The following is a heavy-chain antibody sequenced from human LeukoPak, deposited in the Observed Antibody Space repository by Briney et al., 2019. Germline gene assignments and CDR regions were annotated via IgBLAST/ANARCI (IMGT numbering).Heavy chain of an antibody. CDR2: IYPGDSGS. CDR3: ARLRDAYPDY. CDR1: GYSFTSYW. V-gene: IGHV5-51*01. J-gene: IGHJ4*02. D-gene: IGHD5-24*01. Sequence: GESLKISCKGSGYSFTSYWIGWVRQMPGKGLEWMGIIYPGDSGSRYSPSFQGQVTISADKSISTAYLQGNSLKASDTAMYYCARLRDAYPDYWGQGTLITVSS.